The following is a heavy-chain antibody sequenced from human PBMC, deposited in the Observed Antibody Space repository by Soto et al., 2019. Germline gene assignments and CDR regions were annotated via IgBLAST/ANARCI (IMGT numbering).Heavy chain of an antibody. J-gene: IGHJ4*02. CDR2: INHSGST. D-gene: IGHD5-12*01. CDR3: ARGVATVVTSYFDY. Sequence: QVQLQQWGAGLLKPSETLSLTCAVYGGSFSGYYWSWIRQPPGKELEWNVAINHSGSTNYNPSLKSRVTISVDTSKNHFSLKLRSVTAADTAVYYCARGVATVVTSYFDYWGQGTLVTVSS. CDR1: GGSFSGYY. V-gene: IGHV4-34*01.